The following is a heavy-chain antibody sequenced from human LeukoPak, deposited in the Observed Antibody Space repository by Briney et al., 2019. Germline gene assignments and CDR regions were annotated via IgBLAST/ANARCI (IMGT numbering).Heavy chain of an antibody. CDR1: GFTFSTYD. D-gene: IGHD2-15*01. V-gene: IGHV3-13*01. CDR2: IDTSGDT. CDR3: ARVSCSGGSCYFGH. Sequence: GGSLRLSCAASGFTFSTYDMHWVRHATGKGLEWVSAIDTSGDTYYLGSVKGRFTISRENAKNSLYLQMNSLRVGDTAVYYCARVSCSGGSCYFGHWGQGTLVTVSS. J-gene: IGHJ4*02.